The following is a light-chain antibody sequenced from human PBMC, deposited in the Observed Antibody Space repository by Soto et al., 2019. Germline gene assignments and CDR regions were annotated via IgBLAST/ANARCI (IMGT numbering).Light chain of an antibody. J-gene: IGKJ1*01. CDR2: AAS. V-gene: IGKV1-39*01. CDR3: QQSYSTPPWT. CDR1: QTISNY. Sequence: DIQMTQSPSSLSASIGDRVTITCRASQTISNYLNWYQQKPGKAPKLLIFAASSLQSGVPSRFSGSGSGTDFTLTISSLQPDDFVTYYCQQSYSTPPWTLGQGTKVEIK.